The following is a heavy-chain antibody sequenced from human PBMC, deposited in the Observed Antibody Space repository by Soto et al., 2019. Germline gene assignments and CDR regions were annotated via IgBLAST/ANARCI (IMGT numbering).Heavy chain of an antibody. CDR3: ARTSLGAVAGTTIDY. D-gene: IGHD6-19*01. CDR2: ISAYNGNT. V-gene: IGHV1-18*01. Sequence: GASVKVSCKASGYTFTSYGISWVRQAPGQGLEWMGWISAYNGNTNYAQKLQGRVTMTTDTSTSTAYMELRSLRSDDTAVYYCARTSLGAVAGTTIDYWGQGTLVTVLL. CDR1: GYTFTSYG. J-gene: IGHJ4*02.